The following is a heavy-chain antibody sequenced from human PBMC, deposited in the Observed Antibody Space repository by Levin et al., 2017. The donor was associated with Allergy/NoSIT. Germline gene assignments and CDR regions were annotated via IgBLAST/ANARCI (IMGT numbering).Heavy chain of an antibody. D-gene: IGHD3-22*01. J-gene: IGHJ4*02. CDR2: ISWNSGSI. CDR1: GFTFDDYA. Sequence: GGSLRLSCAASGFTFDDYAMHWVRQAPGKGLEWVSGISWNSGSIGYADSVKGRFTISRDNAKNSLYLQMNSLRAEDTALYYCATGDYDSSAGDYWGQGTLVTVSS. V-gene: IGHV3-9*01. CDR3: ATGDYDSSAGDY.